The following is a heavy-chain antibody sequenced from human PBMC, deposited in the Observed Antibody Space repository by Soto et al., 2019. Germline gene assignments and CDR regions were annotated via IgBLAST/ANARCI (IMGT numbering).Heavy chain of an antibody. D-gene: IGHD3-3*01. CDR2: ISYDGSNK. J-gene: IGHJ4*02. CDR1: GFTFSSYA. V-gene: IGHV3-30-3*01. CDR3: ASGGYDFWSGYSLSFDY. Sequence: QVQLVESGGGVVQPGRSLRLSCAASGFTFSSYAMHWVRQAPGKGLEWVAVISYDGSNKYYADSVKGRFTISRDNSKNTLYLQMNSLRAEDTAVYYCASGGYDFWSGYSLSFDYWGQGTLVTVSS.